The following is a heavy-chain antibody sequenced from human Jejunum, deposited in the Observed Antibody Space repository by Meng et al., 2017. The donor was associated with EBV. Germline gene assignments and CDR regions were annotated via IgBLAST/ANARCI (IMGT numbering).Heavy chain of an antibody. CDR3: VHSRTEEYLQH. Sequence: QITLKESGPTLVKPTQTLTLPCTFSGFSLSTSGVGVGWIRQPPGRALEWLALIYWDDRKRYSPSLKNRLTITKDTSKNQVVLTMTNMDPVDTATYYCVHSRTEEYLQHWGQGTLVTVSS. V-gene: IGHV2-5*02. J-gene: IGHJ1*01. CDR2: IYWDDRK. CDR1: GFSLSTSGVG.